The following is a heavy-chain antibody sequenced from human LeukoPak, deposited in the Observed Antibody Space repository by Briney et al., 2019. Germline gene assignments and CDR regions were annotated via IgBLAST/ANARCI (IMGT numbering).Heavy chain of an antibody. D-gene: IGHD6-13*01. CDR3: ARDWGAAAGTHFDL. CDR2: FNWSGDSP. Sequence: GGSLTLSCAASGFTFGDYDMSWVRQFRGKGLEWGSSFNWSGDSPDYADSVKGRFTISRDNAKNALYLQMNSLRADDTALYHCARDWGAAAGTHFDLWGQGTLVTVSS. J-gene: IGHJ4*02. V-gene: IGHV3-20*01. CDR1: GFTFGDYD.